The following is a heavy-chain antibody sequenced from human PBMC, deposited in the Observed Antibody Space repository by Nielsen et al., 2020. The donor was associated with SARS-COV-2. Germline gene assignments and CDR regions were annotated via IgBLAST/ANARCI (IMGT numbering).Heavy chain of an antibody. D-gene: IGHD3/OR15-3a*01. CDR2: MWYHGGDE. V-gene: IGHV3-33*01. CDR1: GFTLSSHG. J-gene: IGHJ5*02. CDR3: ARDLTFGAYWFDP. Sequence: GESLKISCEASGFTLSSHGMHWVHQPPGKGLEWVAHMWYHGGDENYADSVRGRFTISRDLSKNTVYLQMSSLRVEDTAVYYCARDLTFGAYWFDPWSQGTLVTVSS.